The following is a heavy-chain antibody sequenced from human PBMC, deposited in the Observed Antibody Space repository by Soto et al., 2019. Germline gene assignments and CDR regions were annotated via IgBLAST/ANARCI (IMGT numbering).Heavy chain of an antibody. Sequence: GGSVRLSCAASGFTFSNAWMSWVRQAPGKGLEWVGRIKSKTDGETTDYAAPVKGRFTISRDDSESTLFLQMNSLKTEDTAVYYCTTALRYSGGGAGAFDIWGQGTMVTVSS. D-gene: IGHD1-26*01. CDR3: TTALRYSGGGAGAFDI. CDR2: IKSKTDGETT. J-gene: IGHJ3*02. V-gene: IGHV3-15*01. CDR1: GFTFSNAW.